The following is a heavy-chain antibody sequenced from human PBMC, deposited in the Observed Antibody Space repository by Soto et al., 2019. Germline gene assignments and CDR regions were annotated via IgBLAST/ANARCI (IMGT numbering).Heavy chain of an antibody. CDR2: IKSITDGGTT. J-gene: IGHJ4*02. V-gene: IGHV3-15*01. D-gene: IGHD5-18*01. CDR1: AFSLTNAW. Sequence: RGSLRLSCVASAFSLTNAWMSWVRQAPGKGLEWVGRIKSITDGGTTNYAAPVKGRFTISRDDSNNTLYLQMNSLKTEDTAVYYCSTGRSTYGLDSWGQGTLVTVSS. CDR3: STGRSTYGLDS.